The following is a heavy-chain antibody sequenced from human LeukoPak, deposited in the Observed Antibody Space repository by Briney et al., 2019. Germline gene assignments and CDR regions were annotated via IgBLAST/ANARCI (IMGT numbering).Heavy chain of an antibody. CDR1: GFTFSSYW. J-gene: IGHJ5*02. V-gene: IGHV3-7*03. D-gene: IGHD3-10*01. Sequence: GGSLRLSCAASGFTFSSYWTSWVRQAPGKGLEWVANIKQDGSEKYYVDSVKGRFTISRDNAKNSLYLQMNSLRAEDTAVYYCAREELLWFGDPNWFDPWGQGTLVTVSS. CDR2: IKQDGSEK. CDR3: AREELLWFGDPNWFDP.